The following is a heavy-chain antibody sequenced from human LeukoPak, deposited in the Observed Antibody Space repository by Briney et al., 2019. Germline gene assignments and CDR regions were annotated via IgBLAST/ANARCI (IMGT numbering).Heavy chain of an antibody. CDR2: VHYSGRT. CDR3: ARAVITFGAAVAKGFDC. V-gene: IGHV4-59*01. D-gene: IGHD3-16*01. Sequence: PSETLSLTCTVSGDSISSSYWSWIRQPPGRGLEWIAYVHYSGRTNYNPSLNSRVTMSLDTSKNQFSLNLNSVTAADTAVYYCARAVITFGAAVAKGFDCWGQGTLVTVSS. CDR1: GDSISSSY. J-gene: IGHJ4*02.